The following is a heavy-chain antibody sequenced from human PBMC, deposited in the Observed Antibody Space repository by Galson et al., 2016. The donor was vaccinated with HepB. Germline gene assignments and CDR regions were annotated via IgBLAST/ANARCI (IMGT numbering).Heavy chain of an antibody. CDR2: IYLSGKT. Sequence: ETLSLTCTVSGGSISSYYWSWIRQSPGKGLEWIGYIYLSGKTSYNPSLKSRVTISLDTSKNQFSLRLSSLTAADTAVYYCAREAQITIFGVVIPAHFDYWGQGTLVTVSS. CDR1: GGSISSYY. D-gene: IGHD3-3*01. CDR3: AREAQITIFGVVIPAHFDY. V-gene: IGHV4-59*01. J-gene: IGHJ4*02.